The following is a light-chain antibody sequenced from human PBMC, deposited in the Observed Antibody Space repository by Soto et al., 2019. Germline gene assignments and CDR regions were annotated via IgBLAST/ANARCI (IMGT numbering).Light chain of an antibody. V-gene: IGKV1-5*01. CDR3: QQTYTTPLT. CDR1: HSISSW. Sequence: DIHITQSPSTLSASVGDRVTITCRASHSISSWLAWYQQKPGKAPKVLIYDASSLESGVPSRFSGSGSGTEFSLTISSLQPDDFATYYCQQTYTTPLTFGGGTKVDIK. CDR2: DAS. J-gene: IGKJ4*01.